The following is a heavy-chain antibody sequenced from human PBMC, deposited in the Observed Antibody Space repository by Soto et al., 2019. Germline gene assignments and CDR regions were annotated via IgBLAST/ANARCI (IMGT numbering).Heavy chain of an antibody. CDR2: IWYDGSNK. CDR3: AGDGPFSGGAAAGTWIYYYYGMDV. Sequence: LRLSCAASGFTFSSYGMHWVRQAPGKGLEWVAVIWYDGSNKYYADSVKGRFTISRDNSKNTLYLQMNSLRAEDTAVYYCAGDGPFSGGAAAGTWIYYYYGMDVWGQGTTVTGSS. CDR1: GFTFSSYG. V-gene: IGHV3-33*01. D-gene: IGHD6-13*01. J-gene: IGHJ6*02.